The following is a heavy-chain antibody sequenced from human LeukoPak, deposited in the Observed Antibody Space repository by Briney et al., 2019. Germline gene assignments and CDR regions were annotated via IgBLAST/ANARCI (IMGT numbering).Heavy chain of an antibody. V-gene: IGHV5-51*01. D-gene: IGHD6-6*01. Sequence: GESLKISCQTSGYTFSNYWIAWVRQMPGKGLEWMGDIYPRDSETRDSPSFQGQVIMSVDKSINTAYLQWTILQASDTAMYYCARHFSKSSEYDYWGQGNLVTVSS. CDR2: IYPRDSET. CDR1: GYTFSNYW. J-gene: IGHJ4*02. CDR3: ARHFSKSSEYDY.